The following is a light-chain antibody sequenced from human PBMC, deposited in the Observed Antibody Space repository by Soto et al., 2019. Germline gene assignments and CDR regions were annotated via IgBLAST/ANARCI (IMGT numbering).Light chain of an antibody. CDR3: SSYTSSSTPYVV. Sequence: QSALTQPASVSGSPGQSITISCTGTSSEVGGYNYVSWYQQHPGKAPKLMIYEVSNRPSGVSNRFSGSKSGNTASLTISGLQAEDEADYYCSSYTSSSTPYVVFGGGTNVTVL. CDR2: EVS. J-gene: IGLJ2*01. V-gene: IGLV2-14*01. CDR1: SSEVGGYNY.